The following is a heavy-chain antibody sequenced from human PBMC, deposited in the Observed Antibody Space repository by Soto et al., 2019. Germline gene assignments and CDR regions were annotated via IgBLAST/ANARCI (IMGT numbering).Heavy chain of an antibody. CDR1: GYSFTNND. Sequence: GASVKVSCKASGYSFTNNDVTWVRQATGQGLEWMGGIIPIFGTANYAQKFQGRVTITADESTSTAYMELSSLRSEDTAVYYCARSSLAAAGTNRDYYYYGMDVWGQGTTVTVSS. CDR2: IIPIFGTA. CDR3: ARSSLAAAGTNRDYYYYGMDV. J-gene: IGHJ6*02. V-gene: IGHV1-69*13. D-gene: IGHD6-13*01.